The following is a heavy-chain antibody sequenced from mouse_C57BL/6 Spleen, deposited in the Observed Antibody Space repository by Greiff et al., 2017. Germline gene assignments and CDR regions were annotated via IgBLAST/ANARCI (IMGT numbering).Heavy chain of an antibody. Sequence: VQLQQSGPELVKPGASVKISCKASGYTFTDYYMNWVKQSPGKSLEWIGAINPNNGGTSYNQKFKGKATLTVDKSSSTAYMELRSLTSEDSAVYYCARGWLLDWGQGTTLTVSS. CDR2: INPNNGGT. CDR1: GYTFTDYY. D-gene: IGHD2-3*01. CDR3: ARGWLLD. J-gene: IGHJ2*01. V-gene: IGHV1-26*01.